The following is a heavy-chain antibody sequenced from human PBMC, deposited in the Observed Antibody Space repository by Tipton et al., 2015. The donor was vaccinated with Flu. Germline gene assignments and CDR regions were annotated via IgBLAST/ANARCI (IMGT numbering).Heavy chain of an antibody. J-gene: IGHJ5*02. CDR1: GFTFSSYE. D-gene: IGHD2-2*01. CDR2: ISSSGSTI. V-gene: IGHV3-48*03. Sequence: CAASGFTFSSYEMNWVRQAPGKGLEWVSYISSSGSTIYYADSVKGRFTISRDNAKNSLYLQMNSLRAEDTAVYYCARDPLIVVVPAASNPWGQGTLVTVSS. CDR3: ARDPLIVVVPAASNP.